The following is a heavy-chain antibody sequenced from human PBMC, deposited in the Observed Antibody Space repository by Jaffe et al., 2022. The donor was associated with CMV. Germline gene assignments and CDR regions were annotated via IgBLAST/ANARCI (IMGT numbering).Heavy chain of an antibody. D-gene: IGHD3-3*01. CDR1: GFTFSSYA. CDR3: AKSVWSGYSHLYYFDY. V-gene: IGHV3-23*01. CDR2: ISGSGGST. J-gene: IGHJ4*02. Sequence: EVQLLESGGGLVQPGGSLRLSCAASGFTFSSYAMSWVRQAPGKGLEWVSAISGSGGSTYYADSVKGRFTISRDNSKNTLYLQMNSLRAEDTAVYYCAKSVWSGYSHLYYFDYWGQGTLVTVSS.